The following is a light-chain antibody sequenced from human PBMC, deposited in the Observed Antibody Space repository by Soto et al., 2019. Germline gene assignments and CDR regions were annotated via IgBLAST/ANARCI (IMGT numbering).Light chain of an antibody. J-gene: IGKJ4*01. V-gene: IGKV1-27*01. CDR1: QDISSY. CDR2: AAS. Sequence: DIQMTQSPSSLSASVGDRVTITCRASQDISSYLAWYQQKPGKVPMLLIYAASTLQSGVPSRFSGSGSGTDFTLTISSLQPEDVATYYCQKYNSAPSLTFGGVTKVEIK. CDR3: QKYNSAPSLT.